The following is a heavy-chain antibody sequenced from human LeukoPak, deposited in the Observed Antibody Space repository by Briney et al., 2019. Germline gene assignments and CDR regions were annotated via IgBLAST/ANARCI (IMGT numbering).Heavy chain of an antibody. CDR3: VRFSSIYYGSGSYLSGDYGMDV. J-gene: IGHJ6*02. CDR1: GYTFTSYG. CDR2: ISAYNGNT. D-gene: IGHD3-10*01. V-gene: IGHV1-18*01. Sequence: ASVKVSCKASGYTFTSYGISWVRQAPGQGLEWMGWISAYNGNTNYAQKLQGRVTMTTDTSTSTAYMELRSLRSDDTAVYYCVRFSSIYYGSGSYLSGDYGMDVWGQGTTVTVSS.